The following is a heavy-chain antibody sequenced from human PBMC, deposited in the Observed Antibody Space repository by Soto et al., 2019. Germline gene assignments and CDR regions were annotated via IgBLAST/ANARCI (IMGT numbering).Heavy chain of an antibody. D-gene: IGHD3-16*01. V-gene: IGHV4-30-4*01. CDR1: GGSTSSDNY. Sequence: QVQLQESGPGLVKPSQTLSLTCTVSGGSTSSDNYWSWIRQPPGKGLEWIGHIYYSGNTDYNPSLESRLAISIDTSKNQFSLELGSVTAADTAVYFCAREGGESSDGLYYFDSWGQGSLVTVSS. CDR2: IYYSGNT. CDR3: AREGGESSDGLYYFDS. J-gene: IGHJ4*02.